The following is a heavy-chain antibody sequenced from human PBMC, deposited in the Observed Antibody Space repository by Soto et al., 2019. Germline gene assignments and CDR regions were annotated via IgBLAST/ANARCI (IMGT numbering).Heavy chain of an antibody. CDR1: VFTFNDHY. V-gene: IGHV3-11*03. J-gene: IGHJ2*01. D-gene: IGHD6-13*01. CDR2: INSSSSYT. CDR3: ARTIVAAGGRRYFDL. Sequence: SGGSLRLSCAACVFTFNDHYMSWTRQTPGKGLEWVSYINSSSSYTNYADSVKGRFTISRDNAKNSLYLQMNSLRAEDTAVYYCARTIVAAGGRRYFDLWGRGTLVTVSS.